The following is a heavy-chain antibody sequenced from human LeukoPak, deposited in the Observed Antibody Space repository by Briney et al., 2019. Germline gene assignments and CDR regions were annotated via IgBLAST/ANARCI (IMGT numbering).Heavy chain of an antibody. CDR3: AREVPLGAYYYYYMDV. CDR1: GGTFSSYA. J-gene: IGHJ6*03. Sequence: SVKVSYKASGGTFSSYAISWVRQAPGQGLEWMGRIIPIFGTANYAQKFQGRVTITTDESTSTAYMELSSLRSEDTAVYYCAREVPLGAYYYYYMDVWGKGTTVTVSS. D-gene: IGHD3-16*01. CDR2: IIPIFGTA. V-gene: IGHV1-69*05.